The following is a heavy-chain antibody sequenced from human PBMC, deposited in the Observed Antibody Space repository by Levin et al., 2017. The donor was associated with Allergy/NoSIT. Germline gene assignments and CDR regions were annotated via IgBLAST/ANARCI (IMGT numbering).Heavy chain of an antibody. J-gene: IGHJ4*02. CDR1: GFRFNNYD. CDR3: SREGLNVGDGSDWYRNEGGYFDH. V-gene: IGHV3-33*01. Sequence: GGSLRLSCAASGFRFNNYDMHWVRQSPGKGLEWVAVIWFDGSSKFYGDSVKGRFTISRDNSKNTLYLHMNSLRSEDTAVYYCSREGLNVGDGSDWYRNEGGYFDHWGQGTLVTVSS. CDR2: IWFDGSSK. D-gene: IGHD6-19*01.